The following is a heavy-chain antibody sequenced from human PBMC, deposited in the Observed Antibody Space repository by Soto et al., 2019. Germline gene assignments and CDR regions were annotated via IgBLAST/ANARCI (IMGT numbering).Heavy chain of an antibody. CDR1: GFTFSSYW. V-gene: IGHV3-7*01. Sequence: EVQLVESGGGLVQPGGSLRLSCAASGFTFSSYWMSWVRQAPGKGLEWVANIKQDGSEKYYVDSVKGRFTISRDNAKNSLYLQMNSLRAEDTAVYYCARKSGQRPPIYYYYYMDVWGKGTTVTVSS. J-gene: IGHJ6*03. CDR3: ARKSGQRPPIYYYYYMDV. CDR2: IKQDGSEK. D-gene: IGHD6-25*01.